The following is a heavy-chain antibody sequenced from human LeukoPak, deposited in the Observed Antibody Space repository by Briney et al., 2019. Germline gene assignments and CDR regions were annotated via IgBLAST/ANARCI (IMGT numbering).Heavy chain of an antibody. Sequence: GGSLRLSCAASGFTFYNYAMTWVRQAPGRGLEWVAAMSANGDTTYYADSVRGRSTISRDNAKNSLYLEMNSLRGDDTAVYFCASGGGSRSSTFDCASTSCPVDYWGQGTQVTVSS. CDR1: GFTFYNYA. D-gene: IGHD2-2*01. J-gene: IGHJ4*02. CDR2: MSANGDTT. V-gene: IGHV3-23*01. CDR3: ASGGGSRSSTFDCASTSCPVDY.